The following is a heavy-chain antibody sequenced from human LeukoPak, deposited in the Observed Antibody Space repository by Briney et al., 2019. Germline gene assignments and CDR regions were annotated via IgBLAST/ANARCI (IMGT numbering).Heavy chain of an antibody. V-gene: IGHV4-59*01. J-gene: IGHJ4*02. CDR1: GGSISSYY. Sequence: SETLSLTCTVSGGSISSYYWSWIRQPPGKGLEWIGYIYYSGSTNYNPSLKSRVTISVDTSKNQFSLKLSSVTAADTAVYYCARNLDYWGQGTLVTVSS. CDR3: ARNLDY. CDR2: IYYSGST.